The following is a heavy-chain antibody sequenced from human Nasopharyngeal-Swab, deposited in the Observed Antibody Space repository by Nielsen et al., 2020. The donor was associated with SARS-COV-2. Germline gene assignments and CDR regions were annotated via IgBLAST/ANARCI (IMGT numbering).Heavy chain of an antibody. Sequence: GESLKISCAASGFTFSSYSMNWVRQAPGKGLEWVSYISSSSSTIYYADSVKGRFTISRDNAKNSLYLQMNSLRAEDTAVYYCARDGAAHPPGYYYYMDVWGKGTTVTVSS. CDR3: ARDGAAHPPGYYYYMDV. CDR2: ISSSSSTI. V-gene: IGHV3-48*04. D-gene: IGHD6-6*01. CDR1: GFTFSSYS. J-gene: IGHJ6*03.